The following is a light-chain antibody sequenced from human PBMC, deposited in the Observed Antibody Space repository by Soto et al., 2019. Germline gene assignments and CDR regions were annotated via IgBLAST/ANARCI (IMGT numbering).Light chain of an antibody. CDR2: AAS. V-gene: IGKV1-39*01. J-gene: IGKJ3*01. CDR1: QSINTY. CDR3: QQYDNLPFT. Sequence: DIQMTQSPSSLSASVGDRVTVTCRASQSINTYLNWYQQKPGKAPKLLIYAASSLQSGVPSRFSGSGFGTDFTLPISSLQPADFATYNCQQYDNLPFTFGPGTKVDIK.